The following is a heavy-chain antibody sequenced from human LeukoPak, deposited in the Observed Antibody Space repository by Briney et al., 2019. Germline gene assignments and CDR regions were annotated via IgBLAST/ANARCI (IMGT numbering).Heavy chain of an antibody. CDR1: GFTVSSKY. J-gene: IGHJ4*02. V-gene: IGHV4-39*01. D-gene: IGHD4-11*01. CDR2: IYYSGST. CDR3: ARSHSNYQFDY. Sequence: GSLRLSCAASGFTVSSKYMTWIRQPPGKGLEWIGSIYYSGSTYYNPSLKSRVTISVDTSKNQFSLKLSSVTAADTAVYYCARSHSNYQFDYWGQGTLVTVSS.